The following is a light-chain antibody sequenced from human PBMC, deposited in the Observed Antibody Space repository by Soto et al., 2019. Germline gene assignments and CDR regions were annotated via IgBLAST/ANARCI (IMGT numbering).Light chain of an antibody. V-gene: IGLV1-44*01. J-gene: IGLJ1*01. CDR3: ATWDGSLTGYV. CDR2: STD. Sequence: QSVLTQPPSASGALGQRVTISCSGGSSNIGSNTVNWYQQPPGTAPKLLICSTDQRPSGVPDRFSGSKSGTSASLAISGLPSVDEADYYCATWDGSLTGYVFGTGPKLTVL. CDR1: SSNIGSNT.